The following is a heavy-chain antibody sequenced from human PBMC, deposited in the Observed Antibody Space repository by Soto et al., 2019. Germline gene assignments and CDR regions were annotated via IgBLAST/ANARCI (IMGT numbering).Heavy chain of an antibody. CDR2: IIPILGIA. Sequence: QVQLVQSGAAVKKPGSSVKVSCKASGGTFSSYTISWVRQAPGQGLEWMGRIIPILGIANYAQKFQGSVTITADKSTSTAYMELSSLRSEDTAVYYCARDPSSGWYPPDYWGQGTLVTVSS. V-gene: IGHV1-69*02. J-gene: IGHJ4*02. CDR1: GGTFSSYT. CDR3: ARDPSSGWYPPDY. D-gene: IGHD6-19*01.